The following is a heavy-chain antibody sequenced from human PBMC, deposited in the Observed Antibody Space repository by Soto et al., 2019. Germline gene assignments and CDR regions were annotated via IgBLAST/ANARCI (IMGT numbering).Heavy chain of an antibody. J-gene: IGHJ4*02. Sequence: GGSLRLSCAASGFTFSSYAMSWVRQAPGKGLEWVSAISGSGGCTYYADSVKGRFTISRDNSKNTLYLQMNSLRAEDKSVYYCAKTGIAGAGTVYWGQGTLVTVSS. CDR2: ISGSGGCT. V-gene: IGHV3-23*01. CDR3: AKTGIAGAGTVY. D-gene: IGHD6-19*01. CDR1: GFTFSSYA.